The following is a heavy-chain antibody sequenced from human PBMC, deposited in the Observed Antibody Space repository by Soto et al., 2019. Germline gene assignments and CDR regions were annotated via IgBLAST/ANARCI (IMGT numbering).Heavy chain of an antibody. D-gene: IGHD1-7*01. CDR2: VYYSGST. Sequence: PSETLSLTCTVSGCSISSGGYYWSWIRQHPGKGLEWIGYVYYSGSTYYNPSLKSRVTISVDTSKNQFSLKLSSVTAADTPVYYQTIQYNRNYGSDTWGKGTLVTV. CDR1: GCSISSGGYY. V-gene: IGHV4-31*03. CDR3: TIQYNRNYGSDT. J-gene: IGHJ5*02.